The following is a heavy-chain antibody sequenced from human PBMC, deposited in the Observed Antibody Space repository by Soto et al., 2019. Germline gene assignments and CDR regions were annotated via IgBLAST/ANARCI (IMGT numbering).Heavy chain of an antibody. CDR2: INHVGGT. Sequence: SETLSLTCAFYVGFLSESYWTCIRHPPGKGLEWIGEINHVGGTNYNPSLKSRVTMSVDTSQNQFSLRLISVTAADTAMYFCVRIRYQLPSSVLWLDPWGQGPPVTVSS. D-gene: IGHD3-16*01. CDR1: VGFLSESY. CDR3: VRIRYQLPSSVLWLDP. J-gene: IGHJ5*02. V-gene: IGHV4-34*01.